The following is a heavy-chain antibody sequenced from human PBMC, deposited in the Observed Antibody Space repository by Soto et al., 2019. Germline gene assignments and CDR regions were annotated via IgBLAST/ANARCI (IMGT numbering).Heavy chain of an antibody. D-gene: IGHD6-19*01. Sequence: GGSLRLSCAASGFTFSSYGMHWVRQAPGKGLEWVAVIWYDGSNKYYADSVKGRFTISRDNSKNTLYLQMNSLRAEDTAVYYCARGGGIAVAGYYFDYWGQGTLVTVSS. V-gene: IGHV3-33*01. CDR1: GFTFSSYG. CDR2: IWYDGSNK. CDR3: ARGGGIAVAGYYFDY. J-gene: IGHJ4*02.